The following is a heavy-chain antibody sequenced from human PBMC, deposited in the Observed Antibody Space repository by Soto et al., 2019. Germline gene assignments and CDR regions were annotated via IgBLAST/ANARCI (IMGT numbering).Heavy chain of an antibody. CDR2: FTHSSRFI. Sequence: EVQLVESGGGLVKPGGSRKPSGVASGFPLIDSAMNWVRQAPGKGLEWVSSFTHSSRFISYSDSVKGRFTISRDNAQNSVYLELNSLKPEDTAVYYCARGGGSLSYWGQGTLVTVSS. CDR3: ARGGGSLSY. D-gene: IGHD1-26*01. J-gene: IGHJ4*02. CDR1: GFPLIDSA. V-gene: IGHV3-21*01.